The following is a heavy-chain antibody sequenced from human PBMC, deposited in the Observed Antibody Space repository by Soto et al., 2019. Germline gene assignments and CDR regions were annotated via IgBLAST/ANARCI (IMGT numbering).Heavy chain of an antibody. D-gene: IGHD3-3*01. J-gene: IGHJ5*02. CDR2: IIPIFGTA. CDR1: GGTFSSYA. CDR3: ARGARFGVVILDWFDP. Sequence: ASVKVSCKASGGTFSSYAISWVRQAPGQGLEWMGGIIPIFGTANYAQKFQGRVTITADESTSTAHMELSSLRSEDTAAYYCARGARFGVVILDWFDPWGQGTLVTVSS. V-gene: IGHV1-69*13.